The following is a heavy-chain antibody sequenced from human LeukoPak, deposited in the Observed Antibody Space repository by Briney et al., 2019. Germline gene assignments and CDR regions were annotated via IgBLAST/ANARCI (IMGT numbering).Heavy chain of an antibody. CDR3: ARDPGYSYGYVRYYYMDV. Sequence: GGSLRLSCAASGFTFSNYAMTWVRQAPGKGLEWVANIKQDGSEKYYVDSVKGRFTISRDNAKNSLYLQMNSLRAEDTAVYYCARDPGYSYGYVRYYYMDVWGKGTTVTVSS. CDR2: IKQDGSEK. V-gene: IGHV3-7*01. D-gene: IGHD5-18*01. CDR1: GFTFSNYA. J-gene: IGHJ6*03.